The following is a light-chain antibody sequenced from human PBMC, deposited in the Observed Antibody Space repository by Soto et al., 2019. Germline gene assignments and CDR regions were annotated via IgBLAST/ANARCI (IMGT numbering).Light chain of an antibody. CDR1: SSDVGNYNL. J-gene: IGLJ1*01. CDR2: DVS. Sequence: QSALTQPASVSGSPGQSITISCTGTSSDVGNYNLVSWYQQHPGKAPKLMIYDVSKRPSGVSNRFSGSKSGNTASLTISGLQADDEADYYCCSDAGDSYVFGTGTKLTVL. CDR3: CSDAGDSYV. V-gene: IGLV2-23*02.